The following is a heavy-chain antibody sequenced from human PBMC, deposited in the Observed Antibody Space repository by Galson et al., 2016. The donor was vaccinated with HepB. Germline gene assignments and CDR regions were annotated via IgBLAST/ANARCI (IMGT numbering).Heavy chain of an antibody. CDR1: GFTFSSYG. Sequence: SLRLSCAASGFTFSSYGMYWVRQAPGKGLEWVAVISYDGIHKYYEDSVKGRFTISRDNSKNTLYLQMNSLRADDTAGYYCAKGLFGELLPAHKPSYGMDAWGQGTTVIVSS. D-gene: IGHD3-10*01. CDR2: ISYDGIHK. J-gene: IGHJ6*02. V-gene: IGHV3-30*18. CDR3: AKGLFGELLPAHKPSYGMDA.